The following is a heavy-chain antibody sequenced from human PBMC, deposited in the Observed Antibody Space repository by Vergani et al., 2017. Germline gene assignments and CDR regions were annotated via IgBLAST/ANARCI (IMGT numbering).Heavy chain of an antibody. CDR1: GFTFSTYA. CDR3: VKDAGSYENFFDS. V-gene: IGHV3-23*01. Sequence: EVQLLESGGSLKQPGGSVRLSCAASGFTFSTYAMHWVRQAPGKGLEWVSALTGGGGSTYYADSFKGRFIISRDNSRDTLYLRMNSLRPEDTATYYCVKDAGSYENFFDSWGQGTLVTVS. J-gene: IGHJ4*02. CDR2: LTGGGGST. D-gene: IGHD1-26*01.